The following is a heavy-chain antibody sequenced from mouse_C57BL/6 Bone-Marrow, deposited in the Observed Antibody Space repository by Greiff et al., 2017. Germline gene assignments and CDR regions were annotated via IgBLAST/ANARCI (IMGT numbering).Heavy chain of an antibody. D-gene: IGHD1-1*01. CDR1: GYTFTDYE. CDR2: IDPETGGT. CDR3: TRHYGRSWFAY. J-gene: IGHJ3*01. Sequence: VQLQQSGAELVRPGASVTLSCMASGYTFTDYEMHWVKQTPVHGLEWIGAIDPETGGTAYNQKFKGKAILTADKSSSTAYMELRSLTSEDSAVYYCTRHYGRSWFAYWGQGTLVTVSA. V-gene: IGHV1-15*01.